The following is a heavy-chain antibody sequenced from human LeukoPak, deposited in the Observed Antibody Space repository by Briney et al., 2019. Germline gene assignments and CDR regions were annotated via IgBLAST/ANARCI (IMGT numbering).Heavy chain of an antibody. D-gene: IGHD3-9*01. CDR1: GYTFTGYY. J-gene: IGHJ4*02. V-gene: IGHV1-2*02. Sequence: ASVKVSCKASGYTFTGYYMHWVRQAPGQGLEWMGWINPNSGGTNYAQKFQGRVTMTRDTSISTAYMELSRLRSDDTAVYYCARVNYDILTGYYNPFGYWGRGTLVTVSS. CDR2: INPNSGGT. CDR3: ARVNYDILTGYYNPFGY.